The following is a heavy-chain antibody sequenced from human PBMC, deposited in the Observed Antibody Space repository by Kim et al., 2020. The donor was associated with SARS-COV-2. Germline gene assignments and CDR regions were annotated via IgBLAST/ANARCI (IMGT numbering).Heavy chain of an antibody. CDR2: IYSGGST. V-gene: IGHV3-66*02. CDR3: ARDITMVRGVIIRHYYYGMDV. J-gene: IGHJ6*02. Sequence: GGSLRLSCAASGFTVSSNYMSWVRQAPGKGLEWVSVIYSGGSTYYADSVKGRFTISRDNSKNTLYLQMNSLRAEDTAVYYCARDITMVRGVIIRHYYYGMDVWGQGTTVTVSS. D-gene: IGHD3-10*01. CDR1: GFTVSSNY.